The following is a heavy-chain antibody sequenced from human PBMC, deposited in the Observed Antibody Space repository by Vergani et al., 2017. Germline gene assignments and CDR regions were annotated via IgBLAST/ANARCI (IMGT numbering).Heavy chain of an antibody. V-gene: IGHV4-39*01. CDR2: IYYSGST. Sequence: QLQLQESGPGLVKPSATLYLTCSVPGASIRSSNYYWGWIRQPPGKGLEWIASIYYSGSTYYNPSLKSRVTISVDTSKNQFSLKLSSVTAADTAVYFWARHSXVEWLVKLGWIDPWGQGILVTVSS. D-gene: IGHD6-19*01. J-gene: IGHJ5*02. CDR3: ARHSXVEWLVKLGWIDP. CDR1: GASIRSSNYY.